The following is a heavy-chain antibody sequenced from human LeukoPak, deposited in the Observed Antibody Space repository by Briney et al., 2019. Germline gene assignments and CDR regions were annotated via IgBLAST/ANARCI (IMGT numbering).Heavy chain of an antibody. J-gene: IGHJ5*02. CDR1: GGSFSGYY. D-gene: IGHD3-22*01. Sequence: SETLSLTCAVYGGSFSGYYWSWIRQPPGKGLEWIGEINHSGSTNYNPSLKSRVTISVDTSKNQFSLKLSSVTAADTAVYYCARGLRWLPYANNWFDPWGQGTLVTVSS. CDR2: INHSGST. V-gene: IGHV4-34*01. CDR3: ARGLRWLPYANNWFDP.